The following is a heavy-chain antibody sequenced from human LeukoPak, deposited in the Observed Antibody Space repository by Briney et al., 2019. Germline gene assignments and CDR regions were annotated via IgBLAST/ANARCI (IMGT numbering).Heavy chain of an antibody. J-gene: IGHJ4*02. CDR2: ISSSGSTI. CDR3: ARDRATVVTPHYFDY. D-gene: IGHD4-23*01. V-gene: IGHV3-11*01. Sequence: GGSLRLSCAASGFTFSDYYMSWIRQAPGKGLEWVSYISSSGSTIYYADSVKGRFTISRDNAKNSLYLQMNSLRAEDTAVYYCARDRATVVTPHYFDYWGQRTLVTVSS. CDR1: GFTFSDYY.